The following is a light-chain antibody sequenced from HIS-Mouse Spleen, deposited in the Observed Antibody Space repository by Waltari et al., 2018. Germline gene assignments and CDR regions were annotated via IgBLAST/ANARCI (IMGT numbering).Light chain of an antibody. CDR3: SLYTSSSTLV. CDR1: SRDVGSYNR. J-gene: IGLJ2*01. Sequence: QSALTQPPSVSGSPGQSVTISCTGTSRDVGSYNRVSRYQQPPGPAPKLMFYEVSNRPSGVPDRFSGSKSGNTASLTISGLQAEDEADYYCSLYTSSSTLVFGGGTKLTVL. CDR2: EVS. V-gene: IGLV2-18*01.